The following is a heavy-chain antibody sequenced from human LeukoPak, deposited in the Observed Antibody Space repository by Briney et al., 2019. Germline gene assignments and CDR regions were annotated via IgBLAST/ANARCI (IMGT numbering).Heavy chain of an antibody. D-gene: IGHD4-17*01. Sequence: ASVKVSCKASGCTFTGYYMHWVRQAPGQGLEWMGWINPNSGGTNYAQKFQGRVTMTRDTSISTAYMELSRLRSDDTAVYYCARAVVDGDYDWFDPWGQGTLVTVSS. CDR3: ARAVVDGDYDWFDP. V-gene: IGHV1-2*02. CDR2: INPNSGGT. J-gene: IGHJ5*02. CDR1: GCTFTGYY.